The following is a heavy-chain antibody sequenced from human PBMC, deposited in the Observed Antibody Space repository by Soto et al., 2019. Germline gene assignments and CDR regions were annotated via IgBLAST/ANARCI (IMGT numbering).Heavy chain of an antibody. CDR3: ARGDCVGGSCYSLAGSFYYYMDV. CDR1: GFTFSNYW. CDR2: TNSDGSTS. D-gene: IGHD2-15*01. V-gene: IGHV3-74*01. J-gene: IGHJ6*03. Sequence: EVQLEESGGGLVQPGGSLRLSCAASGFTFSNYWMYWVRQAPGKGLVWVSRTNSDGSTSSYADSVKGRFTISRDNAKTTLYLQMNSLRAEDTAVYYCARGDCVGGSCYSLAGSFYYYMDVWGKGTTVTVFS.